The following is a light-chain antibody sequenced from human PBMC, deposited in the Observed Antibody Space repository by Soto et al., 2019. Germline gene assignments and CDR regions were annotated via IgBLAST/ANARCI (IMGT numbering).Light chain of an antibody. CDR1: QSISGW. J-gene: IGKJ4*01. CDR3: QQYDSFSLT. CDR2: DAS. Sequence: DIQMTQSPSTLSASVGDRVTITCRASQSISGWLAWYQQKPGRAPNLLIYDASNLESGVPSRFSGSGSGTEFTLTSSSLQPDDFATYYCQQYDSFSLTFGGGTTVEIK. V-gene: IGKV1-5*01.